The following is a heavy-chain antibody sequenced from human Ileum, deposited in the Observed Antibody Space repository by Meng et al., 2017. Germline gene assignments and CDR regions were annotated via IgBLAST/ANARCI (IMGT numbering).Heavy chain of an antibody. J-gene: IGHJ4*02. D-gene: IGHD7-27*01. Sequence: HVPLQASGPGLVRPSETLSLICTVSGASVTTSHYQWGWIRQPPGKGLEWIGYASTNYNPSLKSRLTISLDTSKNQVSLKLTSVTAADTAVYYCARDHWGSLDYWGQGILVTVSS. V-gene: IGHV4-61*01. CDR1: GASVTTSHYQ. CDR3: ARDHWGSLDY. CDR2: AST.